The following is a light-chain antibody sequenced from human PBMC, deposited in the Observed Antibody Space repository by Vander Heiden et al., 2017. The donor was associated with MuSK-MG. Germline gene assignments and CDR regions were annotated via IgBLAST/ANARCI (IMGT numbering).Light chain of an antibody. J-gene: IGKJ1*01. CDR2: AAS. CDR3: HQSDSTLWT. V-gene: IGKV1-39*01. Sequence: DIQMTQSPSSLSASVGDRVTITCRASQSISSYLNWYQQKPGKAPKLLIYAASSLQSGVPSTFSGSGSGTDFTLTIIRLQPEDFATYYCHQSDSTLWTFGQGTKVEIK. CDR1: QSISSY.